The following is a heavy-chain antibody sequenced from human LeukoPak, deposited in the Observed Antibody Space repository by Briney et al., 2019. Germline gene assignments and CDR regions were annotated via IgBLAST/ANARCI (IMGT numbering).Heavy chain of an antibody. V-gene: IGHV1-18*01. D-gene: IGHD6-13*01. CDR2: ISAYNGNT. CDR3: ARVRPYSSSWIVSYFDY. Sequence: ASVKVFCKASGYTFTSYGISWVRQAPGQGLEWMGWISAYNGNTNYAQKLQGRVTMTTDTSTSTAYMELRSLRSDDTAVYYCARVRPYSSSWIVSYFDYWGQGTLVTVSS. J-gene: IGHJ4*02. CDR1: GYTFTSYG.